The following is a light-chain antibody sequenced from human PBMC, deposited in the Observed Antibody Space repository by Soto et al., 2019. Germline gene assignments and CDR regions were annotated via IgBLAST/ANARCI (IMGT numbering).Light chain of an antibody. Sequence: EIVLTQSPGTLSLSPGERATLSCRASQSVSGTYLAWYQQTPGQAPRLLIYGASNRATGIPDRFSGSGSGTDFSLTINKLEPEDFTVYYCQQYGTLPTTVGPGTKVEVK. J-gene: IGKJ3*01. CDR1: QSVSGTY. CDR2: GAS. CDR3: QQYGTLPTT. V-gene: IGKV3-20*01.